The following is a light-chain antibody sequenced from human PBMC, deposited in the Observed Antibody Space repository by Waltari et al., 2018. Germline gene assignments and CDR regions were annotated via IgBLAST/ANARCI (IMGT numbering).Light chain of an antibody. CDR3: QQYNSSPWT. Sequence: DVQMTQSTSTLSAVVGDRVSLPCRASQSVNMWLAWYQQKPGKAPRLLIYKTSTLESGVPSRFSGSGSGTDFTLTISGLQPDDFATYFCQQYNSSPWTFGQGTKLDI. CDR2: KTS. CDR1: QSVNMW. J-gene: IGKJ1*01. V-gene: IGKV1-5*03.